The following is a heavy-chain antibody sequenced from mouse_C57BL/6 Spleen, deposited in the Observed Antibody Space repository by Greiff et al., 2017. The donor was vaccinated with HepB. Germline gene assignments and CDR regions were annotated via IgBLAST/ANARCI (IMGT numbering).Heavy chain of an antibody. CDR3: AIDRSSYGLDY. CDR2: ISDGGSYT. D-gene: IGHD1-1*01. Sequence: EVKLVESGGGLVKPGGSLKLSCAASGFTFSSYAMSWVRQTPEKRLEWVATISDGGSYTYYPDNVKGRFTISRDNAKNNLYLQMSHLKSEDTAMYYCAIDRSSYGLDYWGQGTTLTVSS. CDR1: GFTFSSYA. J-gene: IGHJ2*01. V-gene: IGHV5-4*01.